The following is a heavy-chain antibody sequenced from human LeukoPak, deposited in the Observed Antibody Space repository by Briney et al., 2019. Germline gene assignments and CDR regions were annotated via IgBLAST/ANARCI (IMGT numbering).Heavy chain of an antibody. Sequence: PSETLSLTCAVYGGSFSGYYWSWIRQPPGKGLEWIGEINHSGSTNYNPSLKSRVTISIDTSKNQFSLRLSSVTAADTAVYYWARDYDILTGYYYWGQGTLVTVSS. J-gene: IGHJ4*02. CDR3: ARDYDILTGYYY. CDR1: GGSFSGYY. D-gene: IGHD3-9*01. V-gene: IGHV4-34*01. CDR2: INHSGST.